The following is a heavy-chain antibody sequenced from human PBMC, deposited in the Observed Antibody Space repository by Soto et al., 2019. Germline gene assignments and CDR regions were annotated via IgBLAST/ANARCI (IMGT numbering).Heavy chain of an antibody. J-gene: IGHJ6*02. V-gene: IGHV5-51*01. CDR3: ARQALITGTSYYYGMDV. CDR1: GYSFTSYW. Sequence: GESLKISCKGSGYSFTSYWVGWVRQMPGKGLEWMGIIYPGDSDTRYSPSFQGQVTISADKSISTAYLQWSSLKASDTAMYYCARQALITGTSYYYGMDVWGQGTTVTVSS. D-gene: IGHD1-20*01. CDR2: IYPGDSDT.